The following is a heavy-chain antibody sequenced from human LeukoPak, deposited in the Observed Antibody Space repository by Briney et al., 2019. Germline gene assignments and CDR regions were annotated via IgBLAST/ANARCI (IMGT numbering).Heavy chain of an antibody. J-gene: IGHJ4*02. CDR2: IAGSDTTT. D-gene: IGHD3-22*01. CDR1: GFDFGAYE. Sequence: GGSLRLSCAASGFDFGAYEMNWVRQAPGKGLEWVSYIAGSDTTTYYADSVKGRFTISRDNAKNSLYLQMNSLRAEDTALYYCTTLGYHLDSWGQGTLVTVSS. CDR3: TTLGYHLDS. V-gene: IGHV3-48*03.